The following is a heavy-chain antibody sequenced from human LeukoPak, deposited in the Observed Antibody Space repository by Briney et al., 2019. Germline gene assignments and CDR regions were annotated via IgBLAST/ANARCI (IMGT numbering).Heavy chain of an antibody. CDR2: IWNDGSDK. CDR3: ATVRGSLPYYHSMDV. J-gene: IGHJ6*02. V-gene: IGHV3-33*01. CDR1: GFTFSSYA. Sequence: GGSLRLSCAASGFTFSSYAMPWVRQAPGKGLEWVAIIWNDGSDKYYADSVKGRFTISRDNSKNTVSLQMNSLRAEDTAVYYCATVRGSLPYYHSMDVWGQGTTVTVSS. D-gene: IGHD3-10*01.